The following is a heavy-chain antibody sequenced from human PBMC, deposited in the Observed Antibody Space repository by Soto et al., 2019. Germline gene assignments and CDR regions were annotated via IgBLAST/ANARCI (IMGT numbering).Heavy chain of an antibody. CDR1: GGSFSGYY. Sequence: TSETLSLTCAVYGGSFSGYYWSWIRQPPGKGLEWIGEINHSGSTNYNPSLKSRVTISVDTSKNQFSLKLSSVTAADTAVYYCAREGGRYSYGRYYYYGMDVWGQGTTVTVSS. V-gene: IGHV4-34*01. CDR3: AREGGRYSYGRYYYYGMDV. J-gene: IGHJ6*02. CDR2: INHSGST. D-gene: IGHD5-18*01.